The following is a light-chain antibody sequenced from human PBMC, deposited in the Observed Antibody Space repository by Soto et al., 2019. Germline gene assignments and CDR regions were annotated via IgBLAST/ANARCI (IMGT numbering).Light chain of an antibody. Sequence: QYVLTQPRSVSGSPGQSVTISCTGTSSDVGAYNYVSWYQHHPGKAPKFMIYDVSKRPSGVPDRFSGSKSGNTASLTISGLQAEDEPDYYCCSCARSNTGVVGTGTKLAVL. V-gene: IGLV2-11*01. CDR2: DVS. J-gene: IGLJ1*01. CDR1: SSDVGAYNY. CDR3: CSCARSNTGV.